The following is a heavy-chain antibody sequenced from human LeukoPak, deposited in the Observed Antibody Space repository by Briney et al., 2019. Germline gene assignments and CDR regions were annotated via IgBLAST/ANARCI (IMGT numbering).Heavy chain of an antibody. D-gene: IGHD3-22*01. CDR2: INHSGST. CDR1: GGSINNYY. Sequence: SETLSLTCTVSGGSINNYYWSWIRQPPGKGLEWIGEINHSGSTNYNPSLKSRVTISVDTSKNQFSLKLSSVTAADTAVYYCARGLLQIKDYYDSSGYYFDYWGQGTLVTVSS. J-gene: IGHJ4*02. CDR3: ARGLLQIKDYYDSSGYYFDY. V-gene: IGHV4-34*01.